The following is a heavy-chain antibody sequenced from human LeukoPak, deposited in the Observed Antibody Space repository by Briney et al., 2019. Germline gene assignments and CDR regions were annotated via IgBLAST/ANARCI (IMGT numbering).Heavy chain of an antibody. D-gene: IGHD6-13*01. CDR2: IYYSGST. V-gene: IGHV4-59*11. Sequence: SETLSLTCTVSGGSISSHYWSWIRQPPGKGLEWIGYIYYSGSTNYNPSLKSRVTISVDTSKNQFSLKLSSVTAADTAVYYCARDSGSSSWYWGWFDPWGQRTLVTVSS. CDR3: ARDSGSSSWYWGWFDP. CDR1: GGSISSHY. J-gene: IGHJ5*02.